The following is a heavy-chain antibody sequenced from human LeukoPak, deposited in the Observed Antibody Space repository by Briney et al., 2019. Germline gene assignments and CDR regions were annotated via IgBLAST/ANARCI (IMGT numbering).Heavy chain of an antibody. V-gene: IGHV3-15*01. CDR3: TTATVPPS. CDR1: GFTFSNAW. J-gene: IGHJ4*02. CDR2: IQRKTDGGTT. Sequence: GGSLRLSCAASGFTFSNAWMNWGRQAPGKGLEWVGRIQRKTDGGTTEYAAPVKGRFTISRDDSKNTVYLQMNTLTTEDTAVYYCTTATVPPSWGQGTLVTVSS. D-gene: IGHD4-17*01.